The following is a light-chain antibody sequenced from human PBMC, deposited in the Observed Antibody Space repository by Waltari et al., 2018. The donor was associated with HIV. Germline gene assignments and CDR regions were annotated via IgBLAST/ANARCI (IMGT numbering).Light chain of an antibody. CDR3: SSFTLTKNLL. V-gene: IGLV2-14*03. CDR2: EVT. CDR1: TSDFGRYNS. Sequence: QSALTQPASVSGSPGPSVTISCPGTTSDFGRYNSVSWYQQPPGNFPKVIIYEVTSRPSVFPHRFSGSRSGNTASLTISVLRTEDDAEYYCSSFTLTKNLLFGGGTTLTVL. J-gene: IGLJ3*02.